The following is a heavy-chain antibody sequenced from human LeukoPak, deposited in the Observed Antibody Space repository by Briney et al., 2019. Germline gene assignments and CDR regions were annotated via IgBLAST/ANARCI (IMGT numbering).Heavy chain of an antibody. Sequence: ASVKVSCKASGYTFTGYYMHWVRQAPGQGLEWMGWINPNSGGTNYAQKFQGRVTMTRDTSISTAYKELSRLRSDDTAVYYCARDTAMVTYWFDPWGQGTLVTVSS. V-gene: IGHV1-2*02. CDR3: ARDTAMVTYWFDP. D-gene: IGHD5-18*01. CDR1: GYTFTGYY. J-gene: IGHJ5*02. CDR2: INPNSGGT.